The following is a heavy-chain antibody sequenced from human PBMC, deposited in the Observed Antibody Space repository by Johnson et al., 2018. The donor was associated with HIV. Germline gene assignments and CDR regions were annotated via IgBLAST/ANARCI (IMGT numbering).Heavy chain of an antibody. CDR1: GFTFSSYA. D-gene: IGHD1-26*01. Sequence: VQLVESGGGLVQPGGSLRLSCAASGFTFSSYAMSWVRQAPGKGLEWVSVIYSGGSTYYADSVKGRFTISIANSKNTLYLQMNSLGAEDTAVCYCTTELVGARGPNSFDIWGQGTMVTVSS. CDR3: TTELVGARGPNSFDI. J-gene: IGHJ3*02. CDR2: IYSGGST. V-gene: IGHV3-66*02.